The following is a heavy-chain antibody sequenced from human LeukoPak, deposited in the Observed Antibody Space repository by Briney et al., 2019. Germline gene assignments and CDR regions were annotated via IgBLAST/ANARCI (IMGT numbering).Heavy chain of an antibody. V-gene: IGHV3-7*01. CDR1: GFTFSSNS. J-gene: IGHJ4*02. CDR2: IKQDGTEK. CDR3: ARDRLGAEYDY. D-gene: IGHD3-16*01. Sequence: GGSLRLSCAASGFTFSSNSMNWVRQAPGEGLEWVANIKQDGTEKYYVDSVKGRFTISRDNAKKSLYLQMNSLRAEDTAVYYCARDRLGAEYDYWGQGTLVSVSS.